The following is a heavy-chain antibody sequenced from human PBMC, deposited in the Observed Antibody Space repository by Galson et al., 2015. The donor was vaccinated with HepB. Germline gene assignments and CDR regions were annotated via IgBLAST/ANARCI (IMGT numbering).Heavy chain of an antibody. V-gene: IGHV3-21*01. D-gene: IGHD3-22*01. CDR2: ISSSSSYI. CDR1: GFTFSSYS. CDR3: AREPAYYYDSSGYLIFYYYYGMDV. J-gene: IGHJ6*02. Sequence: SLRLSCAASGFTFSSYSMNWVRQAPGKGLEWVSSISSSSSYIYYADSVKGRFTISRDNAKNSLYLQMNSLRAEDTAVYYCAREPAYYYDSSGYLIFYYYYGMDVWGQGTTVTVSS.